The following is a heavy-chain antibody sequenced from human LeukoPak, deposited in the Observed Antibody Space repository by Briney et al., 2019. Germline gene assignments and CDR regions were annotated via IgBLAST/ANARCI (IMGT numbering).Heavy chain of an antibody. CDR2: IYTSGST. D-gene: IGHD3-22*01. J-gene: IGHJ3*02. Sequence: SETLSLTCTVYGGSISSYYWSWIRQPAGKGLEWIGRIYTSGSTNYNPSLKSRVTMSVDTSKNQFSLKLSSVTAADTAVYYCARGGGDSSGKDAFDIWGQGTMVTVSS. CDR1: GGSISSYY. CDR3: ARGGGDSSGKDAFDI. V-gene: IGHV4-4*07.